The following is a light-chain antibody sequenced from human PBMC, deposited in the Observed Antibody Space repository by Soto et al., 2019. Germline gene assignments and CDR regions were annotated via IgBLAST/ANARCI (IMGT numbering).Light chain of an antibody. CDR3: QQYGSSPPIT. CDR2: RAS. J-gene: IGKJ5*01. Sequence: DIVLTQSPDSLAVSLDERATISCKSSQSVLFRSDNQNYLAWYQQKTGQPPRLLIFRASTRASGIPARFSGGGSGTDFTLTISRLEPEDVAVYYCQQYGSSPPITFGQGTRLEIK. CDR1: QSVLFRSDNQNY. V-gene: IGKV4-1*01.